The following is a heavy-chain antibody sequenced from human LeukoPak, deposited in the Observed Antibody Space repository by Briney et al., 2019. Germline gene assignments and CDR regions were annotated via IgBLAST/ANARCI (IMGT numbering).Heavy chain of an antibody. CDR2: ISSSSSFI. V-gene: IGHV3-21*06. CDR3: ARDICSDGVCYYGMDV. J-gene: IGHJ6*02. CDR1: GFSFSSYA. D-gene: IGHD2-8*01. Sequence: GGSLRLSCAASGFSFSSYAMNWVRQAPGKGLEWVSSISSSSSFIYYTDSVKGRFTISRDNAKNSLYLQMNSLRAEDTAVYYCARDICSDGVCYYGMDVWGQGTTVTVSS.